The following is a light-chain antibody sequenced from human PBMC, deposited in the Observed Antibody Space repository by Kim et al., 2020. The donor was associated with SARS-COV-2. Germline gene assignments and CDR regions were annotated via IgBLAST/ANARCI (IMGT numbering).Light chain of an antibody. CDR2: EVS. J-gene: IGLJ2*01. CDR3: CSYAGSSTLGV. V-gene: IGLV2-23*02. CDR1: SSDVGSSNL. Sequence: QSITTSCTGTSSDVGSSNLVSWYQQHPGKAPKRMIYEVSKRPSGVSNRFSGSKSGNTASLTISGLQAEDEADYYCCSYAGSSTLGVFGGGTQLTVL.